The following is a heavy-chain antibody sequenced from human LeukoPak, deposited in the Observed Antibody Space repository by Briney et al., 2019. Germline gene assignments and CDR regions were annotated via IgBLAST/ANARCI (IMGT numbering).Heavy chain of an antibody. D-gene: IGHD2-2*01. Sequence: ASVKVSCKASGGTFSSYAISWVRQAPGQGLEWMGGIIPIFDTANYAQKFQGRVTITADESTSTAYMELSSLRSEDTAVYYCAREAQEGYCSSTSCPFGPWGQGTLVTVSS. CDR1: GGTFSSYA. V-gene: IGHV1-69*13. J-gene: IGHJ5*02. CDR2: IIPIFDTA. CDR3: AREAQEGYCSSTSCPFGP.